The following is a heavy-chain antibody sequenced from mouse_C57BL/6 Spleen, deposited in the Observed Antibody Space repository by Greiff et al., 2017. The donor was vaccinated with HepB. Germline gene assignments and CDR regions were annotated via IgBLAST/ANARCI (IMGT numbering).Heavy chain of an antibody. CDR1: GYTFTDYE. J-gene: IGHJ2*01. D-gene: IGHD2-5*01. CDR2: IDPETGGT. V-gene: IGHV1-15*01. Sequence: QVQLKESGAELVRPGASVTLSCKASGYTFTDYEMHWVKQTPVHGLEWIGAIDPETGGTAYNQKFKGKAILTADKSSSTAYMELRSLTSEDSAVYYCTRSRYSNYEGRFDYWGQGTTLTVSS. CDR3: TRSRYSNYEGRFDY.